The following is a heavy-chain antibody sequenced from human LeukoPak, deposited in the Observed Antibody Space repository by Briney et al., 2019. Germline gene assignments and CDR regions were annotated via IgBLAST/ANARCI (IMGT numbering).Heavy chain of an antibody. CDR3: ATAPGGWELRGWDY. D-gene: IGHD1-26*01. V-gene: IGHV1-24*01. Sequence: ASVKVSCKVSGYTLTELSMHWVRQAPGKGLEWMGGFDPEDGEPIYAQKFQGRVTMTEDTSTDTAYMELSSLRSEDTAVYYCATAPGGWELRGWDYWGQGTLVTVSS. CDR1: GYTLTELS. CDR2: FDPEDGEP. J-gene: IGHJ4*02.